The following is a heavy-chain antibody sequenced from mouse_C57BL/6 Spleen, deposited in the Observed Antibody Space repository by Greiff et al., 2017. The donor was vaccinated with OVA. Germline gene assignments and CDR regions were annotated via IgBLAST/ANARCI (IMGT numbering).Heavy chain of an antibody. CDR2: IRSKSNNYAT. CDR1: GFSFNTYA. Sequence: EVKLMESGGGLVQPKGSLKLSCAASGFSFNTYAMNWVRQAPGKGLEWVARIRSKSNNYATYYADSVKDRFTISRDDSESMLYLQMNNLKTEDTAMYYCVRWSNYVSEDYFDYWGQGTTLTVSS. D-gene: IGHD2-5*01. J-gene: IGHJ2*01. CDR3: VRWSNYVSEDYFDY. V-gene: IGHV10-1*01.